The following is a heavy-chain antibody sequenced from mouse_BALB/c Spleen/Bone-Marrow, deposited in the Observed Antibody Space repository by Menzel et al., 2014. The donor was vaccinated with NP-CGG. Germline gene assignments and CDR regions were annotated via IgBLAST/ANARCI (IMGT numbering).Heavy chain of an antibody. CDR1: GFTFSSYG. V-gene: IGHV5-9-2*01. CDR3: ARQYGSSYFDY. J-gene: IGHJ2*01. Sequence: EVKLMESGGGLVKPGGSLKLSCAASGFTFSSYGMSWVRQTPEKRLEWVATISGGGSYTYYPDSVKGRFTISRDNAKNNLYLQMSSLRSEDTALYYCARQYGSSYFDYWGQATTPTVSS. CDR2: ISGGGSYT. D-gene: IGHD1-1*01.